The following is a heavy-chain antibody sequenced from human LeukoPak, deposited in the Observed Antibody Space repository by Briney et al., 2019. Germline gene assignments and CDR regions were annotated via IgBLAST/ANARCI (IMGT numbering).Heavy chain of an antibody. CDR1: GGSMSRYY. CDR3: ARVTVRGNWFDP. V-gene: IGHV4-59*01. CDR2: IYYSGST. Sequence: SENLSLNGTVSGGSMSRYYWSWIRQPPGKGLEWIGYIYYSGSTNYHPSLKSRVTISADTSKNQFSLELSSVTAADTAVYYCARVTVRGNWFDPWGQGTLVTVSS. J-gene: IGHJ5*02.